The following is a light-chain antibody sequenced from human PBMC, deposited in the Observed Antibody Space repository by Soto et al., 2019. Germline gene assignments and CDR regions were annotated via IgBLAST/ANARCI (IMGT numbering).Light chain of an antibody. V-gene: IGLV2-14*01. Sequence: QYVQTHPPSVSGSPGQSITISCTGTSSDVGGYNYVSWYQHHPGKAPKFMIYEVSNRPSGVSNRFSGSKSGNTASLTISGLQAEEEADYYCCSYTSANNFVFGTGTKVTVL. CDR1: SSDVGGYNY. J-gene: IGLJ1*01. CDR3: CSYTSANNFV. CDR2: EVS.